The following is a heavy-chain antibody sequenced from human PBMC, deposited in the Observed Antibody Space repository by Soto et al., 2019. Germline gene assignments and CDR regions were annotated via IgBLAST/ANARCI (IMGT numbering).Heavy chain of an antibody. D-gene: IGHD3-3*01. CDR1: GGTFSSYA. J-gene: IGHJ6*02. CDR2: IIPIFGTA. V-gene: IGHV1-69*06. CDR3: ASPRDTIFGVVTGCPSYYYYGMDV. Sequence: GASVKVSCKASGGTFSSYAISWVRQAPGQGLEWMGGIIPIFGTANYAQKFQGRVTITADKSTSTAYMELSSLRSEDTAVYYCASPRDTIFGVVTGCPSYYYYGMDVWGQGTTVTVSS.